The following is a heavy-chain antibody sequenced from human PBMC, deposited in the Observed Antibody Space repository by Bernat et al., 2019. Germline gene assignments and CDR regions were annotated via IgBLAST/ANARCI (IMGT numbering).Heavy chain of an antibody. J-gene: IGHJ6*02. V-gene: IGHV1-69*01. D-gene: IGHD2-2*01. CDR1: GGTFSSYA. CDR3: ARDSSAKLDHQYYYYYGMDV. CDR2: IIPIFGTA. Sequence: QVQLVQSGAEVKKPGSSVKVSCKASGGTFSSYAISWVRQAPGQGLEWMGGIIPIFGTANYAQKFQGRVTITADESTSTAYMELSSLRSEDTAVYYCARDSSAKLDHQYYYYYGMDVWGQGTTVTVSS.